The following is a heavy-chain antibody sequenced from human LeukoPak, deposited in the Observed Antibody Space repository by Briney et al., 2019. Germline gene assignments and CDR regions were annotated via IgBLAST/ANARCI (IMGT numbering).Heavy chain of an antibody. J-gene: IGHJ4*01. CDR3: VRDRSGSYPYYFDY. CDR1: GFTFSDYS. CDR2: ISSRSAYI. D-gene: IGHD1-26*01. Sequence: GASLRLSCAASGFTFSDYSMNWVRQAPGKGLEWVSSISSRSAYIHYTDSVKGRFTISRDNAENSLYLQMNNLRADDTAVYYCVRDRSGSYPYYFDYWGKGTVVTVSA. V-gene: IGHV3-21*01.